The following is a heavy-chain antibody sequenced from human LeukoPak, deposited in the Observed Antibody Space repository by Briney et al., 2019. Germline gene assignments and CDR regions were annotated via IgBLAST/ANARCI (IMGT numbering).Heavy chain of an antibody. J-gene: IGHJ6*03. D-gene: IGHD3-16*01. Sequence: SETLSLTCVAYGGSFSGYYWSWIRQPPGKGLEWIGYIYYSGSTNYNPSLKSRVTISVDTSKNQFSLKLTSVTAADTAVYYCARETSQKGAHYMDVWGKGTTVTISS. V-gene: IGHV4-59*01. CDR2: IYYSGST. CDR1: GGSFSGYY. CDR3: ARETSQKGAHYMDV.